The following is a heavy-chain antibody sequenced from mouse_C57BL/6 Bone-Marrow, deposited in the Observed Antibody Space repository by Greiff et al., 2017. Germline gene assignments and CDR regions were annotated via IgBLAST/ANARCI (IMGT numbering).Heavy chain of an antibody. D-gene: IGHD2-2*01. CDR3: ARGEVTTVDFDY. CDR1: GYTFTSYG. J-gene: IGHJ2*01. Sequence: LQESGAELPRPGASVKLSCKASGYTFTSYGISWVKQRTGQGLEWIGEIYPRSGNTYYNEKFKGKATLTADKSSSTAYMELRSLTSEDSAVYFCARGEVTTVDFDYWGQGTTLTVSS. V-gene: IGHV1-81*01. CDR2: IYPRSGNT.